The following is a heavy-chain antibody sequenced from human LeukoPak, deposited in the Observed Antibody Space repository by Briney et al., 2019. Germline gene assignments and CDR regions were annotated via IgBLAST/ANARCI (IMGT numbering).Heavy chain of an antibody. CDR3: ARDGEYSGYDSGLFDY. D-gene: IGHD5-12*01. J-gene: IGHJ4*02. V-gene: IGHV3-30-3*01. CDR2: ISYDGSNK. Sequence: PGGSLRLSCAASGFTFSSYAMHWVRQAPGKGLEWVAVISYDGSNKYYADSVKGRFTISGDNSKNTLYLQMNSLRAEDTAVYYCARDGEYSGYDSGLFDYWGQGTLVTVSS. CDR1: GFTFSSYA.